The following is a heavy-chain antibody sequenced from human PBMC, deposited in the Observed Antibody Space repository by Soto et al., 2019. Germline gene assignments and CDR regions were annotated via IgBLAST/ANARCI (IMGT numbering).Heavy chain of an antibody. CDR3: ARPRYDFWSGYLDY. CDR2: IYPGDSDT. CDR1: GYSFTSYW. Sequence: PGESLKISWKGSGYSFTSYWSGWVRQMPGKGLEWMGIIYPGDSDTRYSPSFQGQVTISAHQSISTAYLQWSSLKASDTATYYCARPRYDFWSGYLDYWGQGTLVTVSS. V-gene: IGHV5-51*01. D-gene: IGHD3-3*01. J-gene: IGHJ4*02.